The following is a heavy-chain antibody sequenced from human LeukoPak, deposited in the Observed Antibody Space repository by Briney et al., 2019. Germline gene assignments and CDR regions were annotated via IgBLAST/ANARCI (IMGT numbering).Heavy chain of an antibody. CDR3: STDCDGSGWSDF. D-gene: IGHD2-15*01. Sequence: PGGSLRLSCAASGFIFTGFTFSDAWMNWVRQAPGKGLEWVGRIKSKTAGGTTDYAAPVKGRFSISRDDSKNTLYLEMNSLKTEDTAVYYCSTDCDGSGWSDFWGQGTLVTVSS. V-gene: IGHV3-15*07. CDR1: GFIFTGFTFSDAW. CDR2: IKSKTAGGTT. J-gene: IGHJ5*01.